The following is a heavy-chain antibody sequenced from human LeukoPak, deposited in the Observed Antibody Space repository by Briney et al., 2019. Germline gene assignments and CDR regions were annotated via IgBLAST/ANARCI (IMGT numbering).Heavy chain of an antibody. CDR1: GGTFSSYA. V-gene: IGHV1-69*13. CDR2: IIPIFGTA. Sequence: GASVKVSCKASGGTFSSYAISWVRQAPGQGLEWMGGIIPIFGTANYAQKFQGRVTITADESTSTAYMELSSLRSEDTAVYYCATGRRYSGSFYFDYWGQGTLVTVPS. J-gene: IGHJ4*02. CDR3: ATGRRYSGSFYFDY. D-gene: IGHD1-26*01.